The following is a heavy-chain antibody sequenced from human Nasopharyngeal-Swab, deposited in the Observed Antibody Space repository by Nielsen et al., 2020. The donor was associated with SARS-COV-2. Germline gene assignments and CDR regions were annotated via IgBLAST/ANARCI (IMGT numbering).Heavy chain of an antibody. V-gene: IGHV7-4-1*02. Sequence: ASVKVSCKTSGYTFTNYAMNWVRQAPGQGLEWMGWINTNTGNPMYAQGFIGRFVFSLDTSVSTAYLQISSLKAEDTAVYYCARDLVGLGYYWGQGTLVTVSS. CDR2: INTNTGNP. CDR1: GYTFTNYA. CDR3: ARDLVGLGYY. D-gene: IGHD2-2*01. J-gene: IGHJ4*02.